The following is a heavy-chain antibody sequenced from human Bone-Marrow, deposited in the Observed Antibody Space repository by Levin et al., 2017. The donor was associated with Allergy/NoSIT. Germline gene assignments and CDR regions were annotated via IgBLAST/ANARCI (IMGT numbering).Heavy chain of an antibody. CDR2: ISYDGSNK. Sequence: LSLTCAASGFTFSSYAMHWVRQAPGKGLEWVAVISYDGSNKYYADSVKGRFTISRDNSKNTLYLQMNSLRAEDTAVYYCASVDTLLWFGDQAADAFDIWGQGTMVTVSS. D-gene: IGHD3-10*01. J-gene: IGHJ3*02. CDR3: ASVDTLLWFGDQAADAFDI. V-gene: IGHV3-30-3*01. CDR1: GFTFSSYA.